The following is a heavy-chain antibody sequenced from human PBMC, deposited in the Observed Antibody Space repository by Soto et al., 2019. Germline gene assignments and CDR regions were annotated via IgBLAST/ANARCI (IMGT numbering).Heavy chain of an antibody. CDR3: ARHRTYDYGDYPTDY. CDR2: IIPIVGIG. V-gene: IGHV1-69*02. Sequence: QVQLVQSGAEVKKPGSSVKVSCEASGGTFSRYTISWVRQAPGQGLEWMGRIIPIVGIGDYAQKFQGRVTITADKSTSTAYMELSSLRSEDTAVYYCARHRTYDYGDYPTDYWGQGTLVTVSS. J-gene: IGHJ4*02. D-gene: IGHD4-17*01. CDR1: GGTFSRYT.